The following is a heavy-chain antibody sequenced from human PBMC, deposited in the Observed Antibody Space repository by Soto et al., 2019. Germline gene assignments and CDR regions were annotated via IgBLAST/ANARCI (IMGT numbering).Heavy chain of an antibody. CDR3: AKDAYDYIWGQTAGFDY. V-gene: IGHV3-30*18. CDR1: GFTFSSYG. D-gene: IGHD3-16*01. Sequence: HPGGSLRLSCAASGFTFSSYGMHWVRQAPGKGLEWVAVISYDGSNKYYAESVKGRFTISRDNSKNTLYLQMNSLRAEDTAVYYCAKDAYDYIWGQTAGFDYWGQGTLVTVSS. CDR2: ISYDGSNK. J-gene: IGHJ4*02.